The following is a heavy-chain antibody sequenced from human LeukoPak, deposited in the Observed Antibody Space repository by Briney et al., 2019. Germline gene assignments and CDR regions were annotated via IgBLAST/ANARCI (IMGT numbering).Heavy chain of an antibody. CDR1: GDSVSRSDSY. V-gene: IGHV4-39*07. J-gene: IGHJ5*02. CDR3: AREQGALGWFEP. Sequence: SETLSLTCSVSGDSVSRSDSYWDWIRQPPGTGLEWIGTIYYSGRTYYSPSLKSRVTMSVDPSNNQFSLKLSYVIAADTAVYYCAREQGALGWFEPWGQGTLVTVSS. CDR2: IYYSGRT.